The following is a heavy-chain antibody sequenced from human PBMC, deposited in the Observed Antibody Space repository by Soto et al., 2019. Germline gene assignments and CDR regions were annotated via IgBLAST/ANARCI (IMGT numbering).Heavy chain of an antibody. Sequence: GASVKVSCKASGYTFTNYAIHWMRQAPGQRLEWMGWIDAGNGDTKYSQQFRGRVTFARDSSASTAYMELSSLMSEDTAVYYCARPRSGELLDYFDCWGQGTLVTVSS. CDR3: ARPRSGELLDYFDC. J-gene: IGHJ4*02. V-gene: IGHV1-3*01. CDR1: GYTFTNYA. CDR2: IDAGNGDT. D-gene: IGHD6-19*01.